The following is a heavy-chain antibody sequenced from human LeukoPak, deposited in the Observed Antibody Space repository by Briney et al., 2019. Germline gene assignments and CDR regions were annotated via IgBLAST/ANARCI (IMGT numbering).Heavy chain of an antibody. D-gene: IGHD6-19*01. J-gene: IGHJ5*02. CDR3: ARGRIAVAAGPVWFDP. Sequence: SETLSLTCAVYGGSFSGYYWSWIRQPPGKGLEWIGEINHGGSTNYNPSLKSRVTISVDTSKNQFSLKLNSVTAADTAVYYCARGRIAVAAGPVWFDPWGQGTLVTVSS. V-gene: IGHV4-34*01. CDR1: GGSFSGYY. CDR2: INHGGST.